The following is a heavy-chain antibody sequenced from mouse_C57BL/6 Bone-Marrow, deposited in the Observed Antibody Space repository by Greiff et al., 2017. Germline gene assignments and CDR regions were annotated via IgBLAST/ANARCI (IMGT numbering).Heavy chain of an antibody. CDR2: IDPSDSYT. V-gene: IGHV1-69*01. J-gene: IGHJ3*01. CDR1: GYTFTSYW. Sequence: VQLQQPGAELVMPGASVKLSCKDSGYTFTSYWMHWVKQRPGQGLEWIGEIDPSDSYTNYNQKFKGKSTLTVDKSSSTAYMQLSSLTSEDSAVYCCAREDYYYGSSSWFAYWGQGTLVTVSA. CDR3: AREDYYYGSSSWFAY. D-gene: IGHD1-1*01.